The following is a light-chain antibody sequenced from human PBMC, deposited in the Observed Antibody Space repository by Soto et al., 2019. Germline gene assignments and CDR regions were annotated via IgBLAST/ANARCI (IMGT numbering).Light chain of an antibody. CDR2: AAS. CDR3: QQSYSTPLT. V-gene: IGKV1-39*01. J-gene: IGKJ3*01. CDR1: QSISSY. Sequence: DIQMTQSPSSLSASVGDRVTITCRASQSISSYLNWYQQKPGKAPKLLIYAASSLQSGVPSRFNGSGSGTDVTLTISSLQPEDFATYYCQQSYSTPLTFGPGTKVDIK.